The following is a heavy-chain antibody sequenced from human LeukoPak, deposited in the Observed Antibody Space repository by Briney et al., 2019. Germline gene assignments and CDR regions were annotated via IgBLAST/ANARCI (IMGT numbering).Heavy chain of an antibody. CDR3: VGPYSGYDSPSYYYGMDV. Sequence: ASVKVSCKVSGYTLTELSMHWVRQAPGKGLEWMGGFDPEDGETIYAQKFQGRVTMTRNTSISTAYMELSSLRSEDTAVYYCVGPYSGYDSPSYYYGMDVWGQGTTVTVSS. CDR1: GYTLTELS. J-gene: IGHJ6*02. D-gene: IGHD5-12*01. V-gene: IGHV1-24*01. CDR2: FDPEDGET.